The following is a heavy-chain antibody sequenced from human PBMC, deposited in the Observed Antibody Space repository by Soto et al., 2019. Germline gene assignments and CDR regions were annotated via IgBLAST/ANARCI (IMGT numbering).Heavy chain of an antibody. V-gene: IGHV3-21*01. CDR2: ISSSSSYI. CDR3: ARGEDGYVDY. CDR1: GFTFRNFA. Sequence: GGSLRLSCVASGFTFRNFAMTWVRQAPGKGLEWVSSISSSSSYIYYADSVKGRFTISRDNAKNSLYLQMNSLRAEDTAVYYCARGEDGYVDYWGQGTLVTVSS. J-gene: IGHJ4*02.